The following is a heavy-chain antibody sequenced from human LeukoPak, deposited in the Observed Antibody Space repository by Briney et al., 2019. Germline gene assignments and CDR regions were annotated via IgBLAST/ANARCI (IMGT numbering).Heavy chain of an antibody. V-gene: IGHV4-59*01. CDR2: IYYSGST. CDR1: GGSISSYY. D-gene: IGHD3-10*01. CDR3: ARSGSSGPRGMVREVYFDY. J-gene: IGHJ4*02. Sequence: PSETLSLTCTVSGGSISSYYWSWIRQPPGKGLEWIRYIYYSGSTNYNPSLKSRVTISVDTSKNQFSLKLSSVTAADTAVYYCARSGSSGPRGMVREVYFDYWGQGTLVTVSS.